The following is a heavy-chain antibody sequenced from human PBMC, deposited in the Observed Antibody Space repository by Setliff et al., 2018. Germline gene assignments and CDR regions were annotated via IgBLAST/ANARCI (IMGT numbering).Heavy chain of an antibody. CDR3: ARHDTTWPGVIDS. CDR2: IQKSGST. D-gene: IGHD2-21*01. Sequence: SETLSLTCNVSGVSISSYYWSWIRQPPGKGLESIGYIQKSGSTNYNPSLMSRVSISVDTSKNQFSLKLRSVTAADTAVYYCARHDTTWPGVIDSWGQGTLVTVSS. CDR1: GVSISSYY. V-gene: IGHV4-59*01. J-gene: IGHJ4*02.